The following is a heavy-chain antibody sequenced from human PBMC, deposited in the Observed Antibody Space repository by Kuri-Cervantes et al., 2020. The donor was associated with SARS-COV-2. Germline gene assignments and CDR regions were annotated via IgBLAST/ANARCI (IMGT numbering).Heavy chain of an antibody. Sequence: ESLKISCTVSGGSISSYYWSWFRRPPGKGLEWIGYIYYSGGTNYNPSLKSRVTISVDTSKNQFSLKLSSVTAADTAVYYCASSGWDLTFDYWGQGTLVTVSS. CDR3: ASSGWDLTFDY. V-gene: IGHV4-59*08. D-gene: IGHD6-19*01. CDR2: IYYSGGT. J-gene: IGHJ4*02. CDR1: GGSISSYY.